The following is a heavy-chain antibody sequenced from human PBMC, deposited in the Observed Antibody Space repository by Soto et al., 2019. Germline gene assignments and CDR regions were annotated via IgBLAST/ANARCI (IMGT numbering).Heavy chain of an antibody. CDR3: VRDIGFYFRSGYMDV. CDR2: IDTTSGYI. J-gene: IGHJ6*03. CDR1: GFTFNDFS. Sequence: EVQLVESGGGLVKPGESLRLSCAASGFTFNDFSMNWVRQAAGRGPEWVSSIDTTSGYIYYADSVKGRFTISRDNPKNSLCLQMYSLTAYDTAVYHCVRDIGFYFRSGYMDVWGRGTAVTVSS. D-gene: IGHD3-10*02. V-gene: IGHV3-21*01.